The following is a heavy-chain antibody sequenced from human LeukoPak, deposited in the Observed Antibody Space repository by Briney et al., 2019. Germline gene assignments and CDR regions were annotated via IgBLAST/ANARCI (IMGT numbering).Heavy chain of an antibody. CDR1: GFPFSDFH. CDR3: ARVRPGSSGSYYRTS. J-gene: IGHJ4*02. D-gene: IGHD3-22*01. Sequence: PGGSLRLSCVGAGFPFSDFHMSWIRQAPGKGLEWISYITSGGGFKYYADSVKGQFSISRDDSKNSVFLQMNSLRVEDTAVYYCARVRPGSSGSYYRTSWGQGTLVTVSS. CDR2: ITSGGGFK. V-gene: IGHV3-11*04.